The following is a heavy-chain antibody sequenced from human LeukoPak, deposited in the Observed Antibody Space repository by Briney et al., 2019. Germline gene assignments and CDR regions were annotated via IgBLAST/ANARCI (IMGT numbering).Heavy chain of an antibody. Sequence: SETLSLTFTVSGYSISSGYYWGCIRQPPGKGLEWIGSIDQSGSTYYNPSLKSRVTISGDTSKNQFSLKLRSVTAADTAVYYCARDRGGQQLVGRKNHYYYMDVWGKGTTVTISS. CDR3: ARDRGGQQLVGRKNHYYYMDV. D-gene: IGHD6-13*01. CDR2: IDQSGST. V-gene: IGHV4-38-2*02. CDR1: GYSISSGYY. J-gene: IGHJ6*03.